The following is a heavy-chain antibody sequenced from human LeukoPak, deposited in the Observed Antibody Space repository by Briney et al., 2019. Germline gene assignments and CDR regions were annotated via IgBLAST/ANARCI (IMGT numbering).Heavy chain of an antibody. V-gene: IGHV3-30*04. J-gene: IGHJ4*02. Sequence: PGGSLRLSCAASGFTFSSYAMHWVRQAPGKGLEWVAVISYDGSNKYYADSVKGRFTISRDNSKNTLYLQMNSLRAEDTAVYYCAREGDAEMATIGYFDYWGQGTLVTVSS. CDR2: ISYDGSNK. CDR3: AREGDAEMATIGYFDY. D-gene: IGHD5-24*01. CDR1: GFTFSSYA.